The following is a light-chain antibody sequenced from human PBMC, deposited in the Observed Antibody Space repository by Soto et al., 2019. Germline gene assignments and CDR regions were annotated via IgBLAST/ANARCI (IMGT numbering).Light chain of an antibody. CDR2: GAS. CDR3: QQYNNWPRT. CDR1: QSVSSN. Sequence: EIVKTQAAATLSKKPGERATLSCRASQSVSSNLAWYQQKPGQAPRLLIYGASTRATGIPARFSGSGSGTEFTLTISSLQSEDFAVYYCQQYNNWPRTFGQGTKVDIK. J-gene: IGKJ1*01. V-gene: IGKV3-15*01.